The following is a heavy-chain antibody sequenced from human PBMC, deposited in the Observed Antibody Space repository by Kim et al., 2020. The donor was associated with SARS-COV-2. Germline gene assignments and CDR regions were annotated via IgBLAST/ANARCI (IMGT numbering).Heavy chain of an antibody. J-gene: IGHJ4*02. CDR1: GGSFSHYY. D-gene: IGHD1-26*01. CDR3: ASEGWVGASKSDY. CDR2: INHSGST. Sequence: SETLSLTCAVHGGSFSHYYWRWIRQPPGKGLEWIGEINHSGSTNYNPSLKSRVTISADTSKNQFSLKLNSVTAADTAVYYCASEGWVGASKSDYLGQGTL. V-gene: IGHV4-34*01.